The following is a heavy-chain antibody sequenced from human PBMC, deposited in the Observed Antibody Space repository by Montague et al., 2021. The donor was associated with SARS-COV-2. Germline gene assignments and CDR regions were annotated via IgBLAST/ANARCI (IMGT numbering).Heavy chain of an antibody. CDR3: ARRGYYDSAGYHWHLDL. Sequence: SETRSLTCTVSGGSINDRYRSWIRQSPGKGLEWIGYISSNGKTNYNPSLKSRVTLSADASRNEFSLKLDSVTAADTAVYFCARRGYYDSAGYHWHLDLWGRGMLVTVSS. CDR1: GGSINDRY. D-gene: IGHD3-22*01. CDR2: ISSNGKT. J-gene: IGHJ2*01. V-gene: IGHV4-4*09.